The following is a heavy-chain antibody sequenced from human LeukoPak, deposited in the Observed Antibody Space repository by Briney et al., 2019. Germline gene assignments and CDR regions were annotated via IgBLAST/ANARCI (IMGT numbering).Heavy chain of an antibody. D-gene: IGHD1-26*01. CDR2: MYYRGST. CDR1: GGSISSSSHY. CDR3: ARISSVWVKDFYYYMDV. Sequence: SETLSLTCTVSGGSISSSSHYWGWIRQPPGKGLEWIGSMYYRGSTYHNPSLKSRVTISVDTSKNQFSLKLTSVTAADTAVYYCARISSVWVKDFYYYMDVWGKGTTVTVSS. V-gene: IGHV4-39*07. J-gene: IGHJ6*03.